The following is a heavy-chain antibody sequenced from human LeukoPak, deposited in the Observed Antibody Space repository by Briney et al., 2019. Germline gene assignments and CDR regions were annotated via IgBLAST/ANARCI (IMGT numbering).Heavy chain of an antibody. Sequence: ASVKVPCKASGYTFTGHYMHWVRQAPGHGLEWMGWINPSSGGTNYAQKFQGRVTMTRDTSISTAYMELSGLRSDDTAVYNCAREGVLTPHIDYWGQGTLVTVSS. CDR2: INPSSGGT. CDR1: GYTFTGHY. D-gene: IGHD4/OR15-4a*01. J-gene: IGHJ4*02. CDR3: AREGVLTPHIDY. V-gene: IGHV1-2*02.